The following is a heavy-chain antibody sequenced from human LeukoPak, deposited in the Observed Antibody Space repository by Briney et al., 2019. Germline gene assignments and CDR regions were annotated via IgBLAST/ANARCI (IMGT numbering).Heavy chain of an antibody. CDR2: ISSSSSYI. V-gene: IGHV3-21*01. CDR1: GFTFSSYS. J-gene: IGHJ4*02. Sequence: GGSLRLSCAASGFTFSSYSMNWVRQAPGKGLEWVSSISSSSSYIYYADSVKGRFTISRDNAKNSLYLQMNSLRAEDTAVYYCARVDGASSGYYVDYWGQGTLVTVSS. CDR3: ARVDGASSGYYVDY. D-gene: IGHD3-22*01.